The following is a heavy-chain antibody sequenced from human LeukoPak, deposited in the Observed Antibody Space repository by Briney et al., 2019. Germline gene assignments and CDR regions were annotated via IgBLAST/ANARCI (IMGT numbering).Heavy chain of an antibody. CDR3: ARALSA. CDR2: IKQDGSEK. V-gene: IGHV3-7*03. CDR1: GFTFSNYA. D-gene: IGHD3-3*01. J-gene: IGHJ4*02. Sequence: GGSLRLSCAASGFTFSNYAMSWVRQAPGKGLEWVANIKQDGSEKYYVGSVKGRFSISRDNAKNSVYLQMNSLRVEDTAVYYCARALSAWGQGTLVTVAS.